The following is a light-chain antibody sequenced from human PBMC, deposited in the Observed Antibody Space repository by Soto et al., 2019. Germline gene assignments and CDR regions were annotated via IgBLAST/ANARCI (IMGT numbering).Light chain of an antibody. CDR2: EVS. Sequence: QSALTQPRSVSGSPGQSVTISCTGTSSDVGDYNYVSWYQQHPGKAPKFIIYEVSTRPSGVPDRFAGSKSGNTASLTISGLQAEDEADYYCCSYAGTYTVVFGGGTKVTVL. J-gene: IGLJ2*01. V-gene: IGLV2-11*01. CDR1: SSDVGDYNY. CDR3: CSYAGTYTVV.